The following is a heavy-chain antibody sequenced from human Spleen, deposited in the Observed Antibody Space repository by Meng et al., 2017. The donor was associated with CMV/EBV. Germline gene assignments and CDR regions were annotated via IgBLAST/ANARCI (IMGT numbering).Heavy chain of an antibody. CDR3: ARATNLVASGYYFDY. CDR2: LSYRGGT. J-gene: IGHJ4*02. V-gene: IGHV4-39*07. D-gene: IGHD3-10*01. CDR1: GGSITSSSYY. Sequence: GSLRLSCTVSGGSITSSSYYWGWIRRPPGKGLEWIGSLSYRGGTYYNPSLKTRVTILVDTSKNQFSLKLTSVTAADTAVYYCARATNLVASGYYFDYWGQGTLVTVSS.